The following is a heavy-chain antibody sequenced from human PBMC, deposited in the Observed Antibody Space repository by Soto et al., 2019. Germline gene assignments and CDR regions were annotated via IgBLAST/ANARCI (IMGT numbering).Heavy chain of an antibody. CDR1: GFTVSSNY. D-gene: IGHD3-22*01. V-gene: IGHV3-66*01. CDR2: IYSGGST. CDR3: ARVISGYYARWFDP. Sequence: EVQLVESGGGLVQPGGSLRLSCAASGFTVSSNYMSWVRQAPGKGLEWVSVIYSGGSTYYADSVKGRFTISRDNSKNTLYLQMNSLRAEDTAVYYCARVISGYYARWFDPWGQGTLVTVSS. J-gene: IGHJ5*02.